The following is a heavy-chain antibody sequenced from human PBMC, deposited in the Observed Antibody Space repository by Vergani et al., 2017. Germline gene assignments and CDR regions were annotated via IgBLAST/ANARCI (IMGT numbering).Heavy chain of an antibody. D-gene: IGHD6-19*01. CDR1: GFTFSGSA. J-gene: IGHJ4*02. CDR3: TSQSIAVAGPAADY. CDR2: IRSKANSYAT. Sequence: EVQLVESGGGLVQPGGSLKLSCAASGFTFSGSAMHWVRQASGKGLEWVGRIRSKANSYATAYAASVKGRFTISRDDSKNTAYLQMNSLKTEDTAVYYCTSQSIAVAGPAADYWGQGTLVTVSS. V-gene: IGHV3-73*02.